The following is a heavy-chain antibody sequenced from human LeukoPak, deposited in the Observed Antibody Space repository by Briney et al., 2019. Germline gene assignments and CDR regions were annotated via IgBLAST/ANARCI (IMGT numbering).Heavy chain of an antibody. CDR2: ISWNSGSI. V-gene: IGHV3-9*01. CDR1: GFTFDDYA. J-gene: IGHJ5*02. CDR3: AKARMPSIAVAGTFWFDP. D-gene: IGHD6-19*01. Sequence: PGRSLRLSCAASGFTFDDYAMHWVRQAPGKGLEWVSGISWNSGSIGYADSVKGRFTISRDNAKNSLYLQMNSLRAEDTALYYCAKARMPSIAVAGTFWFDPWGQGTLVTVSS.